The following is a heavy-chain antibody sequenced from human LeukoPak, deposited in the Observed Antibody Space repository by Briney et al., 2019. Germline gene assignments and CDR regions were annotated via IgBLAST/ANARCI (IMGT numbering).Heavy chain of an antibody. Sequence: ASVTVSYKASGYTFTSYYMHWVRQAPGQGLEGMGIINPSGGSTSYAQKFQGRVTMTRDMSTSTVYMELSSLRSEDTAVYYCARGGPEGWFDPWGQGTLVTVSS. CDR3: ARGGPEGWFDP. D-gene: IGHD1-14*01. CDR1: GYTFTSYY. V-gene: IGHV1-46*01. J-gene: IGHJ5*02. CDR2: INPSGGST.